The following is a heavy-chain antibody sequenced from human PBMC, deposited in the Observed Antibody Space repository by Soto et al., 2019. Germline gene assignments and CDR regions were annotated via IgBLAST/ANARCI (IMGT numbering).Heavy chain of an antibody. V-gene: IGHV1-3*04. Sequence: QVQLVQSGAEVKQPGASVKVSCKASGYTFTIYSMHWVRQAPGQGLEWMGWINTDNGDTKDSQKFQGRVTFTRDTSATTVYMELRSVRSEDTAVYYCARPYYYDSTGYYSSQHYYYYGMDVWGQGTKVTVSS. CDR1: GYTFTIYS. CDR3: ARPYYYDSTGYYSSQHYYYYGMDV. J-gene: IGHJ6*02. CDR2: INTDNGDT. D-gene: IGHD3-22*01.